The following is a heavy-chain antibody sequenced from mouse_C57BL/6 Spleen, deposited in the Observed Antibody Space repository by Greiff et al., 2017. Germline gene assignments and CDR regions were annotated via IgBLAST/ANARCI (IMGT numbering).Heavy chain of an antibody. D-gene: IGHD1-1*01. CDR2: IDPEDGET. CDR1: GFNIKDYY. CDR3: APYYYGLFDY. V-gene: IGHV14-2*01. J-gene: IGHJ2*01. Sequence: EVHLVESGAELVKPGASVKLSCTASGFNIKDYYMHWGKQRTEQGLEWIGRIDPEDGETKYAPKFQGKATITADTSSNTAYLQLSRLTSEGTAVYYCAPYYYGLFDYRGQGTTLTVAS.